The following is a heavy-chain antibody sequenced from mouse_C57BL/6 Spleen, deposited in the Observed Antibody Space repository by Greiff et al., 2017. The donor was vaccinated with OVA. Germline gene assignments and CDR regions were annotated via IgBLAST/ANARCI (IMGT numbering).Heavy chain of an antibody. V-gene: IGHV14-2*01. CDR3: ARYTTVVATPTRFDV. CDR2: IDPEDGET. CDR1: GFNIKDYY. D-gene: IGHD1-1*01. J-gene: IGHJ1*03. Sequence: EVKLQESGAELVKPGASVKLSCTASGFNIKDYYMHWVKQRTEQGLEWIGRIDPEDGETKYAPKFQGKATITADTSSNTAYLQLSSLTSEDTAVYYGARYTTVVATPTRFDVWGTGTTVTVSS.